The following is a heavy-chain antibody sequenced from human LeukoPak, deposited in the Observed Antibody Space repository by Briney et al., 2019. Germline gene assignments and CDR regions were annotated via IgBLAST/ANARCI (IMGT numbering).Heavy chain of an antibody. D-gene: IGHD6-13*01. CDR1: GFTFSSYS. CDR3: AREGGGYSSSPTDAFDI. J-gene: IGHJ3*02. CDR2: ISSSSSYI. V-gene: IGHV3-21*01. Sequence: PGGSLRLSCAASGFTFSSYSMNWVRQAPGKGLEWVSSISSSSSYIYYADSVKGRFTISRDNAKNSLYLQMNSLRAEDTAVYYCAREGGGYSSSPTDAFDIWGQGTMVTVSS.